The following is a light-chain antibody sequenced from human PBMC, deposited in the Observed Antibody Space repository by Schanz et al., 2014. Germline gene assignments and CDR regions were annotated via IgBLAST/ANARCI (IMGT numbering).Light chain of an antibody. CDR3: QQYSSYWA. CDR1: QSVSSN. V-gene: IGKV3D-15*01. J-gene: IGKJ1*01. Sequence: EIVMTQSPATLSVSPGERATLSCRASQSVSSNLAWYQQKPGQAPRLLIYGASTRATGIPDRFSGSGSGTDFTLTISSLEPEDFATYYCQQYSSYWAFGQGTKVEIK. CDR2: GAS.